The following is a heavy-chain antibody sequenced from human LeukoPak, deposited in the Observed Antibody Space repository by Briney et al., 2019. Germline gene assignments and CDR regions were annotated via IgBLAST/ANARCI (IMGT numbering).Heavy chain of an antibody. CDR2: IFYGGDI. V-gene: IGHV4-59*02. Sequence: SETLSLTCTVSGDSVASYYWSWIRQPPGKSLEWIGYIFYGGDINYNPSLKSRVTMSVDTSKNQFSLKLSSVTAADTAVYYCARDPDASGAGYWGQGTLVTVSS. D-gene: IGHD3-10*01. CDR1: GDSVASYY. J-gene: IGHJ4*02. CDR3: ARDPDASGAGY.